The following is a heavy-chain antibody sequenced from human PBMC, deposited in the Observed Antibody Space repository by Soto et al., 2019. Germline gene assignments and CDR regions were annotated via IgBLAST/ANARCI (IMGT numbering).Heavy chain of an antibody. CDR1: GGSLTGYY. CDR3: ARGQEGIVATH. D-gene: IGHD5-12*01. V-gene: IGHV4-34*01. CDR2: IKDGGVT. J-gene: IGHJ4*02. Sequence: QVHLQQGGAGLLKPSVTLSLTSAVNGGSLTGYYWSWIRQTPGKGLEWIGEIKDGGVTNYSPSLKGRVTMSAEPSKYQFNLKLNAVTAANTTVYYCARGQEGIVATHWDQGTLVTFSS.